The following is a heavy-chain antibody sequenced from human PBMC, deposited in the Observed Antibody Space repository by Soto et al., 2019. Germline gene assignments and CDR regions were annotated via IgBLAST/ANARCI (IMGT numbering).Heavy chain of an antibody. V-gene: IGHV3-33*01. Sequence: QVQVVESGGGVVQPGRSLRLSCAASGFTLSNYGMHWVRQAPGKGLEWVAVIWYDGNNKYYADSVKGRFTISRDNSKNTLYLQMNSLRAEDTAVYYCARDHCSSTSCYPTYYFDYWGQGTLVTVSS. D-gene: IGHD2-2*01. CDR2: IWYDGNNK. CDR1: GFTLSNYG. J-gene: IGHJ4*02. CDR3: ARDHCSSTSCYPTYYFDY.